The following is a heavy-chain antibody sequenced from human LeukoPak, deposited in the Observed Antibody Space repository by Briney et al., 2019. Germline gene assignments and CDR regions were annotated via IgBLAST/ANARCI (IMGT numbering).Heavy chain of an antibody. D-gene: IGHD4-17*01. V-gene: IGHV4-39*01. CDR2: IYYSGNT. CDR1: GDSISSSHYH. Sequence: SETLSLTCTASGDSISSSHYHWGWIRQPPGKGLEWIGSIYYSGNTYYNPSLKSRVTISVDTSKNQFSLKLSSVTAADTAVYYCARHGRATVTKYMDVWGQGTTVTVSS. J-gene: IGHJ6*02. CDR3: ARHGRATVTKYMDV.